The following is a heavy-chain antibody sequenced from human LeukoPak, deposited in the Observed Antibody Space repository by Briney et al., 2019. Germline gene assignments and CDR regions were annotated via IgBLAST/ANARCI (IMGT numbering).Heavy chain of an antibody. CDR3: ARVWQDYSNADY. D-gene: IGHD4-11*01. CDR2: ISSGSDAI. CDR1: GFTFSSYH. J-gene: IGHJ4*02. Sequence: GGSLRLSCAASGFTFSSYHLIWVRQAPGKGLECISYISSGSDAIHYADSVKGRFAISRDHAKSLLYLQMNSLTAEDTAVYYCARVWQDYSNADYWGQGTLVTVSS. V-gene: IGHV3-48*01.